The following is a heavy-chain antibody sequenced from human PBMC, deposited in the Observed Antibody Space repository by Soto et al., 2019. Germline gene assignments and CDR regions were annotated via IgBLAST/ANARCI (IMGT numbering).Heavy chain of an antibody. Sequence: GGSLRLSCLASRFTFSTYAMHWVRQAPGKGLEYVSTISSNGGSTYYADSVKGRFTISRDNSKNTLYLQMSSLRAEDTAVYYCVKYYFDSSGYYGLNAFDIWGQGTMVT. CDR3: VKYYFDSSGYYGLNAFDI. D-gene: IGHD3-22*01. V-gene: IGHV3-64D*06. CDR2: ISSNGGST. J-gene: IGHJ3*02. CDR1: RFTFSTYA.